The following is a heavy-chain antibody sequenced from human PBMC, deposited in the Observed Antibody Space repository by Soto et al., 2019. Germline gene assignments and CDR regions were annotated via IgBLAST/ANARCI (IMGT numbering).Heavy chain of an antibody. CDR3: ALSSGYYLPSHFDY. V-gene: IGHV1-69*01. Sequence: QVQLVQSGAEVKKPGSSVKVSCKASGGTFSSYAISWVRQAPGQGLEWMGGIIPIFGTANYAQKFQGRVTITAEESKGTGYLGVSSLGSEDTAVYFLALSSGYYLPSHFDYWGQGTLVTVSS. D-gene: IGHD3-22*01. CDR2: IIPIFGTA. CDR1: GGTFSSYA. J-gene: IGHJ4*02.